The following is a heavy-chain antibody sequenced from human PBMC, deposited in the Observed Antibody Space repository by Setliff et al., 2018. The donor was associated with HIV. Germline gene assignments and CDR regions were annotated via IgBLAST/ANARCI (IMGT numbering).Heavy chain of an antibody. CDR1: GYTFTAYY. V-gene: IGHV1-2*04. D-gene: IGHD3-10*01. J-gene: IGHJ3*02. CDR3: VREVRAAYKGPLWFGQSDPRPDTFDI. CDR2: INPYSGGT. Sequence: ASVKVSCKTSGYTFTAYYIHWVRQAPGQGLEWMGWINPYSGGTNYAQNFQGWVTMTRDTSITTAYMELSRLTSDDTALYFGVREVRAAYKGPLWFGQSDPRPDTFDIWGQGTMVTVSS.